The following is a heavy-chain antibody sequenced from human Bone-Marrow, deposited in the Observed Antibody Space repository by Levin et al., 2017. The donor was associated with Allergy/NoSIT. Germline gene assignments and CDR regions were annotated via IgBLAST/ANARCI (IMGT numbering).Heavy chain of an antibody. CDR1: GYSFTSYW. V-gene: IGHV5-51*01. J-gene: IGHJ4*02. CDR3: ARREEAVTPFDY. D-gene: IGHD4-23*01. Sequence: PGESLKISCKGSGYSFTSYWIAWVRQMPGKGLEWMGIIYPGDSDTRYSPSFQGQVTISADKSLSTAYLEWSSLKASDTAIYYCARREEAVTPFDYWGQGTLVTVAS. CDR2: IYPGDSDT.